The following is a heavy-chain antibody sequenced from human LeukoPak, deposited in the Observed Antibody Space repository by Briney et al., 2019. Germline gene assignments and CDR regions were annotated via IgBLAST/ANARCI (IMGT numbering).Heavy chain of an antibody. D-gene: IGHD5-12*01. Sequence: GGSLRLSCAASRFTFSSYSMNWVRQAPGKGLEWVSSISSSGSYIYYADSVKGRFTISRDNAKNSLYLQMNSLRAEDTAVYYCARRGSGYDDPADYWGQGTLVTVSS. CDR1: RFTFSSYS. V-gene: IGHV3-21*01. J-gene: IGHJ4*02. CDR2: ISSSGSYI. CDR3: ARRGSGYDDPADY.